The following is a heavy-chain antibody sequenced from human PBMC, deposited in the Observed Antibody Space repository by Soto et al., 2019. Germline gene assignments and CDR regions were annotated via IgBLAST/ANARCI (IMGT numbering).Heavy chain of an antibody. J-gene: IGHJ4*02. D-gene: IGHD3-9*01. CDR2: SFSSGGT. V-gene: IGHV3-53*01. Sequence: GGSLRLCCAAFGFTLDKYTMGWVRQAPGKGLEWVAESFSSGGTQYADSVKGRFTISRDNSRNMVFLQMNGLRVEDTALYYCARDREPDGIWTFDSWGQGALVTVSS. CDR3: ARDREPDGIWTFDS. CDR1: GFTLDKYT.